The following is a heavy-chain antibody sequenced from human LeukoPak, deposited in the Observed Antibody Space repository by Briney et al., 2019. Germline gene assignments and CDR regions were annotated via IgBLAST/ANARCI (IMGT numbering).Heavy chain of an antibody. CDR1: GYTLTELS. CDR3: ARDQGYRYGYGDFDY. CDR2: FDPEDGEA. D-gene: IGHD5-18*01. V-gene: IGHV1-24*01. Sequence: ASVKVSCKVSGYTLTELSTHWVRQAPGQGLESMGGFDPEDGEAIYAQKFQGRVTMTEDTSTDTAYMELSSLRPEDTAVYYCARDQGYRYGYGDFDYWGQGTLVTVSS. J-gene: IGHJ4*02.